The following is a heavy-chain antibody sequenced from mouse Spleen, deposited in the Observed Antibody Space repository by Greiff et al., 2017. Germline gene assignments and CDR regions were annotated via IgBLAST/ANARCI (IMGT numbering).Heavy chain of an antibody. CDR1: GFTFSSYA. D-gene: IGHD1-1*01. CDR2: ISDGGSYT. J-gene: IGHJ4*01. V-gene: IGHV5-4*03. Sequence: EVKLVESGGGLVKPGGSLKLSCAASGFTFSSYAMSWVRQTPEKRLEWVATISDGGSYTYYPDNVKGRFTISRDNAKNNLYLQMSHLKSEDTAMYYCARRGVITTDAMDYWGQGTSVTVSS. CDR3: ARRGVITTDAMDY.